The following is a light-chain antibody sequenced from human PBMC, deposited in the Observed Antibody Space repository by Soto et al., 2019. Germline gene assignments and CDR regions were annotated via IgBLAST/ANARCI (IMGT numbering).Light chain of an antibody. V-gene: IGKV1-39*01. CDR3: QQSYGTPYT. CDR2: RAS. CDR1: QSINND. Sequence: DIQMTQSPSSLSASVTDRVTITCRASQSINNDLNWYQRRLGKAPELLIYRASTLQSGVPSRFSDSGSGTDFTLTISSLEQEDFGTYYCQQSYGTPYTFGQGTKVEIK. J-gene: IGKJ2*01.